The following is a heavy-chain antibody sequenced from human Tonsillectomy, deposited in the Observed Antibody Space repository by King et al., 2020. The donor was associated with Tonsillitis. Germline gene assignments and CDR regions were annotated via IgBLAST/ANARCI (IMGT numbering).Heavy chain of an antibody. CDR2: ISYDGSNK. V-gene: IGHV3-30*18. Sequence: VQLVESGGGVVQPGRSLRLSCAASGFTFSSYGMHWVRQAPGKGLEWVAVISYDGSNKYYADSVKGRFTISRDNSKNTLYLQMNSLRAEDTAVYYCAKDKDRAGSGSYYNVWYYYYGMDVWGQGTTVTVSS. CDR3: AKDKDRAGSGSYYNVWYYYYGMDV. CDR1: GFTFSSYG. D-gene: IGHD3-10*01. J-gene: IGHJ6*02.